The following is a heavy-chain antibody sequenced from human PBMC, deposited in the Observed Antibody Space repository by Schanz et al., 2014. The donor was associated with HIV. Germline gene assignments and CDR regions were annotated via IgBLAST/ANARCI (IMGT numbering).Heavy chain of an antibody. J-gene: IGHJ6*02. V-gene: IGHV3-30*18. D-gene: IGHD5-18*01. CDR2: ISYDGSNK. Sequence: VQLVESGGGLVQPGGSLRLSCAVSGFTLSSYWMNWVRQAPGKGLEWVAVISYDGSNKYYTDSVKGRFTISKDNSKNTLYLQMNSLRAEDTALYYCAKDRGVGSAMVTNYYYGMDVWGQGTTVTVSS. CDR3: AKDRGVGSAMVTNYYYGMDV. CDR1: GFTLSSYW.